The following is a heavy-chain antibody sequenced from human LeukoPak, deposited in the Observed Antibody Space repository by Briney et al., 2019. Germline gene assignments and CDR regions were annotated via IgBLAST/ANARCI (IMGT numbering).Heavy chain of an antibody. V-gene: IGHV3-7*03. CDR2: IKPDGTTK. Sequence: GGSLRLSCAASGVPFRSYSMTWVRQAPGKGLEWVANIKPDGTTKFYVDSVKGRFTISRDNALNSLYLQMNSLRAEDTAIYCCARSIPYGTTWYGRSDYWGQGSLVTVSS. J-gene: IGHJ4*02. CDR3: ARSIPYGTTWYGRSDY. CDR1: GVPFRSYS. D-gene: IGHD6-13*01.